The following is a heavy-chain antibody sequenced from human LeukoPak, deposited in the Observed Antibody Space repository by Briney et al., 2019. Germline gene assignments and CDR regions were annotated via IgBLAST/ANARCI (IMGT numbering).Heavy chain of an antibody. CDR1: GFTFSRSS. D-gene: IGHD6-19*01. Sequence: GGSLRLSCAASGFTFSRSSMNWVRQAPGKGLEWVSSISSSSDVYYADSLKGRFTISRDNAKNSLYLQMNSLRADDTAVYYCARGIAVAAPDYWGQGSLVTVSS. V-gene: IGHV3-21*01. CDR2: ISSSSDV. CDR3: ARGIAVAAPDY. J-gene: IGHJ4*02.